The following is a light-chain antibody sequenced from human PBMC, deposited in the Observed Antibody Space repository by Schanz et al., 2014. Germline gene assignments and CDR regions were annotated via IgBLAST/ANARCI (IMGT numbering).Light chain of an antibody. CDR2: AAS. V-gene: IGKV3-15*01. Sequence: EIVMTQSPATLSVSPGERATLSCRASQSVRSNLAWYQQKPGQAPRLLIYAASTRAPGIPARFSGGGSGTEFTLTISSLQSEDFAVYYCQQYNNWPPWTFGQGTKVEIK. J-gene: IGKJ1*01. CDR1: QSVRSN. CDR3: QQYNNWPPWT.